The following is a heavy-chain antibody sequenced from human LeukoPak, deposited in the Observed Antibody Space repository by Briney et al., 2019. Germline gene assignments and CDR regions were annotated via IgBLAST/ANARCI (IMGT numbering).Heavy chain of an antibody. D-gene: IGHD4-17*01. CDR1: GIPFSSFG. V-gene: IGHV3-33*01. CDR3: ARDGTVTAGPFDP. CDR2: IWYDGSNK. Sequence: PGRSLRLSCAAPGIPFSSFGMHWLRQDPGKGLEWVAFIWYDGSNKYYADSVKGRFTISRDNSKNTLYLQMNSLTAEDTAVYYCARDGTVTAGPFDPWGGGTLVTVSS. J-gene: IGHJ5*02.